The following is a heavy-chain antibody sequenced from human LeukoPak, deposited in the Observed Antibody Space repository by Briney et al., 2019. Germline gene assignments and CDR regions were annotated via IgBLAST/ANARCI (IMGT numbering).Heavy chain of an antibody. Sequence: SETLSLTCAVYGGSFSGYYWSWIRQPPGKGLEWIGEINHSGSTNYNPPLQSRVTISLDRSRNQFSLKLSSMTAADTAVYYCASGNTGYDRDSFDIWGQGTMVTVSS. D-gene: IGHD5-12*01. CDR1: GGSFSGYY. J-gene: IGHJ3*02. CDR3: ASGNTGYDRDSFDI. V-gene: IGHV4-34*01. CDR2: INHSGST.